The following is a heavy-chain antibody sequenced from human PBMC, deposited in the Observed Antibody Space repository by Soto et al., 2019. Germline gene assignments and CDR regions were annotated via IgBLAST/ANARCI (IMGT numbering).Heavy chain of an antibody. D-gene: IGHD3-10*01. J-gene: IGHJ6*02. CDR2: IYHSGTT. CDR3: AKDRRAPNRVGEYGMDV. Sequence: WTWIRQPPGKGLEWIGYIYHSGTTYYNPSLKSRVTISVDMSKNQFSLKLTSVTAADTAMYYCAKDRRAPNRVGEYGMDVWGQGTTVTVSS. V-gene: IGHV4-30-2*01.